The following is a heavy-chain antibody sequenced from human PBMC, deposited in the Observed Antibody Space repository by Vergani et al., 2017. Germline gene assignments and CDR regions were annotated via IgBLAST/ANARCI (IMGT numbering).Heavy chain of an antibody. J-gene: IGHJ3*01. Sequence: QVHLVQSGSEVKKPGASVKVSYKASGYRFTSYGISWVRQAPGQGLEWMGWIRPYTGHTIYAQKFQDRVTMTADTSTNTAYMELRSLRSDDTAVYFCARVAPSNSEVTPTAFDVWGQGTMVTVSS. V-gene: IGHV1-18*01. CDR3: ARVAPSNSEVTPTAFDV. CDR1: GYRFTSYG. D-gene: IGHD1-1*01. CDR2: IRPYTGHT.